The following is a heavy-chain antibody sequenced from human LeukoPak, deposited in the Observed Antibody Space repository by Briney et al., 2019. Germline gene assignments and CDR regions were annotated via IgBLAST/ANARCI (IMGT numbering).Heavy chain of an antibody. D-gene: IGHD2-2*01. V-gene: IGHV3-23*01. CDR2: ISGSGDFT. Sequence: GGSLRLSCAASGFTFSNYAMSWVRQAPGKGLEWVSTISGSGDFTYYADSVKGRFTISRDNSKNTLYLQMNSLRAEDTAVYYCARWSPIVVLPPALQRTRYYFDYWGQGTLVTVSS. J-gene: IGHJ4*02. CDR1: GFTFSNYA. CDR3: ARWSPIVVLPPALQRTRYYFDY.